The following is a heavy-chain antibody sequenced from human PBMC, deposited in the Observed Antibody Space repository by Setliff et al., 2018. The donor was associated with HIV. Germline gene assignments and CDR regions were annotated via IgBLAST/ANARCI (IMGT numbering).Heavy chain of an antibody. J-gene: IGHJ4*02. CDR2: IKTRADNYAT. CDR3: TRPQYFYDIGGSDY. V-gene: IGHV3-73*01. Sequence: GGSLRLSCAASGFTFSGSPIHWVRQASGKGLEWLGRIKTRADNYATAYAASVKGRFTISRDDSMNTAYPQMNSLKIEDTAVYYCTRPQYFYDIGGSDYWGQGTLVTVSS. D-gene: IGHD3-22*01. CDR1: GFTFSGSP.